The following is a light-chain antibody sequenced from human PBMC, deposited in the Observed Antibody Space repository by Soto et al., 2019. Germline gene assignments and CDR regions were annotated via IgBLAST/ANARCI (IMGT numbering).Light chain of an antibody. V-gene: IGKV3-11*01. CDR1: QYFGTR. CDR2: YTS. Sequence: EIVLTQSPATLSSSPGETATLSCRASQYFGTRLAWYQHKPGQAPRLLIYYTSNRATGIPARFSGGGSGTDFTLTISSLEPEDFAVYYCQQRKNWPRTFGQGTKVDIK. J-gene: IGKJ1*01. CDR3: QQRKNWPRT.